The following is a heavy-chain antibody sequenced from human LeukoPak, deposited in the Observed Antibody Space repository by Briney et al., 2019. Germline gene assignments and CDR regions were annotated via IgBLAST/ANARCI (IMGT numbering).Heavy chain of an antibody. CDR2: ISGSNSYI. J-gene: IGHJ4*02. Sequence: GTLSLTCAVSGGSISSSNWWSWVRQPPGKGLEWVSSISGSNSYIYYADSVRGRFTISRDNAKNSLYLQMNSLRAEDTAVYYCARTSVPAAISPYFFDSWGQGTLVTVSS. D-gene: IGHD2-2*02. V-gene: IGHV3-21*01. CDR1: GGSISSSN. CDR3: ARTSVPAAISPYFFDS.